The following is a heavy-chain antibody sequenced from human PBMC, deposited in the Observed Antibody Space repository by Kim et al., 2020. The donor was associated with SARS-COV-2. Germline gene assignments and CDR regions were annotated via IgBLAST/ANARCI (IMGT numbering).Heavy chain of an antibody. CDR2: INQDASEK. Sequence: GGSLRLSCAASGFTFRSHWMSWVRQAPGKGLEWVANINQDASEKYYVDSVKGRFTVFRDNARNSLYLQMNSLRVEDTAVYYCARDQRGFDVWGQGTTVTVSS. V-gene: IGHV3-7*03. J-gene: IGHJ6*02. CDR1: GFTFRSHW. CDR3: ARDQRGFDV.